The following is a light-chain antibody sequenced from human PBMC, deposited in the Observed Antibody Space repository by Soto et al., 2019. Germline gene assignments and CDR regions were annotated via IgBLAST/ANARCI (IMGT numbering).Light chain of an antibody. CDR2: DVS. J-gene: IGLJ1*01. V-gene: IGLV2-14*03. CDR3: SSYTTSNTRQIV. CDR1: SSDVGGYNY. Sequence: QSALTQPASVSGSPGQSINISCTGTSSDVGGYNYVSWYQHHPGKAPKLIIYDVSNRPSGVSNPFSGSKSGNTASLTISGLQPEGEADYYCSSYTTSNTRQIVFGTGTKVT.